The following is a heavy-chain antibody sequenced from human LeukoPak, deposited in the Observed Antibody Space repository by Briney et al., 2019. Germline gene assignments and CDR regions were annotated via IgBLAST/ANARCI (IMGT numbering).Heavy chain of an antibody. CDR1: GFTFSSYG. D-gene: IGHD4-17*01. Sequence: GGSLRLSCTASGFTFSSYGMHWVRQAPGKGLEWVAVISYDGSNKYYADSVKGRFTISRDNSKNTLYLQMNSLRAEDTAVYYCAKDLMDYGDPFSPDYWGQGTLVTVSS. CDR2: ISYDGSNK. V-gene: IGHV3-30*18. J-gene: IGHJ4*02. CDR3: AKDLMDYGDPFSPDY.